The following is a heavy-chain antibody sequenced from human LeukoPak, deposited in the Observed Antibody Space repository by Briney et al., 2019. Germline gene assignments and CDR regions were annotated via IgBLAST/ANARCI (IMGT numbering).Heavy chain of an antibody. CDR3: ARDGPDCSGGSCYSSGYFDY. J-gene: IGHJ4*02. CDR1: GFTFSSYA. CDR2: ISYDGSNK. Sequence: GGSLRLSCAASGFTFSSYAMHWVRQAPGKGLEWVAVISYDGSNKYYADSVKGRFTISRDNSKNTLYLQMNSLRAEDTAVYYCARDGPDCSGGSCYSSGYFDYWGQGTLITVSS. D-gene: IGHD2-15*01. V-gene: IGHV3-30-3*01.